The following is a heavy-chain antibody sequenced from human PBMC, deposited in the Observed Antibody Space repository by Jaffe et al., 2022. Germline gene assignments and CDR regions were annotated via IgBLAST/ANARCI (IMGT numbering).Heavy chain of an antibody. D-gene: IGHD3-10*01. CDR3: AMNVLSWFGDLPTDFYYMDV. CDR2: ANPSGDIT. V-gene: IGHV1-46*01. Sequence: QVQLVQSGAEVREPGASVKISCTTSGDDFTSDTMHWVRQAPGQGLEWMGIANPSGDITPYAQKFQGRVTMTRDTSPTTFYMELSSLRSEDTAVYYCAMNVLSWFGDLPTDFYYMDVWGTGTTVIVS. CDR1: GDDFTSDT. J-gene: IGHJ6*03.